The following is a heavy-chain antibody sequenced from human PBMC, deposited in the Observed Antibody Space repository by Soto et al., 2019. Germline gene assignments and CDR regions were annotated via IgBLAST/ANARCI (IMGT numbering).Heavy chain of an antibody. CDR1: GGSLSGDR. D-gene: IGHD1-7*01. J-gene: IGHJ6*02. V-gene: IGHV4-34*01. Sequence: PSETLCLRWGGYGGSLSGDRWSLSRQPPGKGLEWIGEINHSGNTNYNPSLKSRVTISVDTSKNQFSLKLSSVTAADRAVYYCARGNSVYYHYGMDVRGQGTTVT. CDR2: INHSGNT. CDR3: ARGNSVYYHYGMDV.